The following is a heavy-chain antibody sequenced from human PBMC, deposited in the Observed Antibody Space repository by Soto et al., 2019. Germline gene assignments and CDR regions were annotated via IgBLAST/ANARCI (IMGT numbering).Heavy chain of an antibody. CDR2: ILNDGSNR. CDR1: GFTFSNYG. Sequence: QVQLVESGGGVVQPGRSLRLSCAASGFTFSNYGMHWVRQAPGKGLEWVAVILNDGSNRYHADSVKDRFTISRDNSKKMLYLQMNRLIAEDTAVYYCARDDEYSGNGMDVWGQGTTVTVS. J-gene: IGHJ6*02. V-gene: IGHV3-33*01. CDR3: ARDDEYSGNGMDV. D-gene: IGHD3-10*01.